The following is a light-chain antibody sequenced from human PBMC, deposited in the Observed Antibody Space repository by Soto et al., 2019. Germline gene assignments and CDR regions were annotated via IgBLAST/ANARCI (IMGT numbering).Light chain of an antibody. CDR2: GNN. Sequence: QSVLTQPPSVSGAPGQRVTISCTGTSSNIGAGYDVHWYQQLPGTAPKLLIYGNNNRPSGVPDRFSGSKSSTSASLAITGLRADDEGDYYCQSYDSSRTGWVFGGGTKVTVL. J-gene: IGLJ3*02. V-gene: IGLV1-40*01. CDR3: QSYDSSRTGWV. CDR1: SSNIGAGYD.